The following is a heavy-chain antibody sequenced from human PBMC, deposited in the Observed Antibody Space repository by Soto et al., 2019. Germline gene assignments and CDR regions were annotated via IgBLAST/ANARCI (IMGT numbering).Heavy chain of an antibody. V-gene: IGHV1-18*04. D-gene: IGHD3-3*01. CDR1: GYTFTSYG. J-gene: IGHJ6*02. Sequence: QVQLVQSGAEVKKPGASVKVSCKASGYTFTSYGISWVRQAPGQGLEWMGWISAYNGNTNYAQKLQGRVTMTTDTSPSTAYMELRSLRSDDTAVYYCARDRNDFWSGYYTARHYYGMDVWGQGTTVTVSS. CDR2: ISAYNGNT. CDR3: ARDRNDFWSGYYTARHYYGMDV.